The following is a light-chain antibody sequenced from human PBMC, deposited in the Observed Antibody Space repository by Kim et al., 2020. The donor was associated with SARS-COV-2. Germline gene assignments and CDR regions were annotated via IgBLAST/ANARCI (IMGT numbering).Light chain of an antibody. CDR1: QNIGIN. J-gene: IGKJ2*01. Sequence: ETMMTQSPAALSVSPGERATLSCRASQNIGINVAWYQQKPGQAPRLLVYGASSRATGISGRFSGRGSGTDFTLTISSLQSEDLAVYYCQQYGDWPYVFGQGTKLEI. CDR2: GAS. CDR3: QQYGDWPYV. V-gene: IGKV3-15*01.